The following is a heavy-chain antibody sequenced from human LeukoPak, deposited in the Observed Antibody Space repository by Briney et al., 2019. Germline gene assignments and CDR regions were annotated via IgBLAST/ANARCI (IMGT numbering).Heavy chain of an antibody. CDR1: GFTFSSYS. CDR2: ISYDGSNK. D-gene: IGHD2-15*01. J-gene: IGHJ4*02. V-gene: IGHV3-30-3*01. Sequence: GGSLRLSCAASGFTFSSYSMHWVRQAPGKGLEWVAVISYDGSNKYYADSVKGRFTISRDNSKNTLFLQMNSLRAEDTAVFYCARDGERYCSGGTCYYYDYWGQGTLVTASS. CDR3: ARDGERYCSGGTCYYYDY.